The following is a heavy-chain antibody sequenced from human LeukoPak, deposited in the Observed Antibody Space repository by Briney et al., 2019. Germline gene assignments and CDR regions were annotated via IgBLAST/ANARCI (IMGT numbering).Heavy chain of an antibody. Sequence: PGGSLRLSCAASGFTVSSNYMSWVRQAPGKGLEWVSVIYSGGSTYYADSVKGRFTISRDNSKNTLYLQMNSLRAEDTAVYYCAREGSGVIDAFDIWGQGTMVTVSS. CDR2: IYSGGST. J-gene: IGHJ3*02. V-gene: IGHV3-53*01. D-gene: IGHD3-10*01. CDR1: GFTVSSNY. CDR3: AREGSGVIDAFDI.